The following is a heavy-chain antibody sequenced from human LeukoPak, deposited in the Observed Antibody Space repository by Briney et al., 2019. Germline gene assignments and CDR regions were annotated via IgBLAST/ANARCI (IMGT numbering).Heavy chain of an antibody. CDR1: GGSISSSSYY. V-gene: IGHV4-39*01. Sequence: SETLSLTCTVSGGSISSSSYYWGWIRQPPGKGLEWIGSIYYSGSTYYNPSLKSRVTISVDTSKSQFSLRLTSVTAADTAVYYCARHVRFLEWLTSYYFDYWGQGTLVTVSS. CDR3: ARHVRFLEWLTSYYFDY. CDR2: IYYSGST. D-gene: IGHD3-3*01. J-gene: IGHJ4*02.